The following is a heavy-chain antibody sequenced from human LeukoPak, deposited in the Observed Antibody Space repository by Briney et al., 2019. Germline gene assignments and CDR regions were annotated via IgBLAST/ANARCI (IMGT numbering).Heavy chain of an antibody. Sequence: GGSLRLSCAASGFVFNRHPMHWVRQAPGKGLECVSAISGNGDSTYYANSVKGRFTNSRDNSRNTLYLQMGSLRAEDTALYYCAREEPAGSTDYWGQGTLVTVSS. CDR3: AREEPAGSTDY. D-gene: IGHD1-14*01. CDR2: ISGNGDST. V-gene: IGHV3-64*01. CDR1: GFVFNRHP. J-gene: IGHJ4*02.